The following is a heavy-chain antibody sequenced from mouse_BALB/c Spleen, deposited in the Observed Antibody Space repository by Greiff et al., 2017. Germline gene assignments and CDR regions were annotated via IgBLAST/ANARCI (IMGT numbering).Heavy chain of an antibody. V-gene: IGHV5-17*02. J-gene: IGHJ3*01. Sequence: EVQRVESGGGLVQPGGSRKLSCAASGFTFSSFGMHWVRQAPEKGLEWVAYISSGSSTIYYADTVKGRFTISRDNPKNTLFLQMTSLRSEDTAMYYCASLPPFAYWGQGTLVTVSA. D-gene: IGHD2-10*01. CDR1: GFTFSSFG. CDR3: ASLPPFAY. CDR2: ISSGSSTI.